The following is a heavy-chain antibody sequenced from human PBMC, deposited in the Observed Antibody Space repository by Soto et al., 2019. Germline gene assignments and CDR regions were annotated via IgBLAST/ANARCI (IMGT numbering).Heavy chain of an antibody. D-gene: IGHD2-2*01. CDR2: ISRRTSDT. CDR3: ARAFICSSTSCSNWFDP. V-gene: IGHV3-21*01. J-gene: IGHJ5*02. Sequence: RSTMYYFSKAPGRGLEWVSYISRRTSDTAYADSVKGRFTISRDNAKNSLYLQMNSLRAEDTAVYYCARAFICSSTSCSNWFDPWGQGTLVTVSS. CDR1: RST.